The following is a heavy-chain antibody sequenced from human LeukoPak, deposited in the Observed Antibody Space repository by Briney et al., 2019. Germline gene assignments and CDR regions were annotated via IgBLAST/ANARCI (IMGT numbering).Heavy chain of an antibody. D-gene: IGHD3-22*01. J-gene: IGHJ4*02. V-gene: IGHV3-30*04. CDR2: ISYDGSNK. Sequence: PGGSLRLSCAAAGFTFSSYAMHWVRQAPGKGLEWVAVISYDGSNKFYADSMKGRFTISRDNSKNTLFLQMNSLRVDDTGIYFCAEAYDSRGHFGPAGIDYWGQGTPVTVSS. CDR3: AEAYDSRGHFGPAGIDY. CDR1: GFTFSSYA.